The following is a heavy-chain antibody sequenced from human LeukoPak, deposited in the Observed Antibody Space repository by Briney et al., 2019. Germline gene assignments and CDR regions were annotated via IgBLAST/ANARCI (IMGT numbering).Heavy chain of an antibody. J-gene: IGHJ4*02. V-gene: IGHV1-8*01. CDR2: MNSNSGNT. CDR3: ARRHGRCSDGSCYYPDY. D-gene: IGHD2-15*01. CDR1: GYTFTSYD. Sequence: ASVKASCKASGYTFTSYDINWVRQATGQGLEWMGWMNSNSGNTGYAQKFQGRVTMTRNSSITTAYMELSSLRSEDTAVYYCARRHGRCSDGSCYYPDYWGQGTLVTVSS.